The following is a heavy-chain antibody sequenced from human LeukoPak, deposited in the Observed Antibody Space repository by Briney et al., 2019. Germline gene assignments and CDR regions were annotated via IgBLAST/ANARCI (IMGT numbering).Heavy chain of an antibody. CDR1: GFTFSSYW. D-gene: IGHD3-16*01. CDR3: ARGGGLDV. V-gene: IGHV3-7*03. CDR2: INHNGNVN. Sequence: GGSLRLSCAASGFTFSSYWMNWARQAPGKGLEWVASINHNGNVNHYVDSVKGRFTISRDNAKNSLYLQMSNLRAEDTAMYFCARGGGLDVWGQGATVTVSS. J-gene: IGHJ6*02.